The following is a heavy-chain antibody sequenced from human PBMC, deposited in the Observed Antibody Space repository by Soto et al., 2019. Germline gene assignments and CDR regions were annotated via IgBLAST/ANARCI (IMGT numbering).Heavy chain of an antibody. CDR1: GGSISSGDYY. CDR3: AVCGGVRGDRCMENRFRAVSSDKVTRVWSDGLYVVVPVKYRYANHCSPLPGCWRIQ. V-gene: IGHV4-30-4*01. J-gene: IGHJ1*01. CDR2: IYYSGST. Sequence: SETLSLTCTVSGGSISSGDYYWSWIRQPPGKGLEWIGYIYYSGSTYYNPSLKRRVTISVDTSKNQFSLKLSSVTAADTAVYYRAVCGGVRGDRCMENRFRAVSSDKVTRVWSDGLYVVVPVKYRYANHCSPLPGCWRIQ. D-gene: IGHD2-21*01.